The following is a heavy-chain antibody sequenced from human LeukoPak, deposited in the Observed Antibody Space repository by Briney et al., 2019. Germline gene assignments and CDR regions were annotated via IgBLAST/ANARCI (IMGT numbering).Heavy chain of an antibody. Sequence: SVKISCKASGGTFSSYAISWVRQAPGQGLEWMGGIIPIFGTANYAQKFQDRVTITADESTSTAYMELSSLRSEDTAVYYCASTDGDGYNPSHFDYWGQGTLVTVSS. V-gene: IGHV1-69*13. CDR2: IIPIFGTA. CDR1: GGTFSSYA. J-gene: IGHJ4*02. CDR3: ASTDGDGYNPSHFDY. D-gene: IGHD5-24*01.